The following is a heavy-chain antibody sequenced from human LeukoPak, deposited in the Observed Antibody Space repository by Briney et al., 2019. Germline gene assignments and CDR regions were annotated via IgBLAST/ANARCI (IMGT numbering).Heavy chain of an antibody. CDR2: IYYSGST. J-gene: IGHJ4*02. CDR1: GGFISSYF. D-gene: IGHD6-13*01. CDR3: ARGAWSIAAAGGHFDY. Sequence: PSETLSLACTVSGGFISSYFWSWIRQPPGKGLEWIGYIYYSGSTNYNPSLKSRVTISVDTSKNQFSLKLSSVTAADTAVYYCARGAWSIAAAGGHFDYWGQGTLVTDSS. V-gene: IGHV4-59*12.